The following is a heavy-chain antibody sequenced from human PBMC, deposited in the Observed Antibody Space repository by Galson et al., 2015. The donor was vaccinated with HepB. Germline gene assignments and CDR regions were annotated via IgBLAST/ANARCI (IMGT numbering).Heavy chain of an antibody. V-gene: IGHV1-3*01. CDR3: ARGYCSGGSCYRTASNIPSDP. CDR2: INAGNGNT. J-gene: IGHJ5*02. D-gene: IGHD2-15*01. CDR1: GYTFTSYA. Sequence: SVKVSCKASGYTFTSYAMHWVRQAPGQRLEWMGWINAGNGNTKYSQKFQGRVTITRDTSASTAYMELSSLRSEDTAVYYCARGYCSGGSCYRTASNIPSDPWGQGTLVTVSS.